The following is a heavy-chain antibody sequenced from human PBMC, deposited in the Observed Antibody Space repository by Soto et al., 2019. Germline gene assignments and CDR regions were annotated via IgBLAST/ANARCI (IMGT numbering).Heavy chain of an antibody. CDR1: DGSISTFGSY. D-gene: IGHD2-15*01. Sequence: SETLYLTCTVSDGSISTFGSYWSWIRQHPGKGLEWIGYIYYSGGTYYNPSLKSRVSISIDKSENQFSLKLSSVTAADTAVYYCARATGCSGGSCYPVNWFAPWGQGTLVTVSS. CDR2: IYYSGGT. CDR3: ARATGCSGGSCYPVNWFAP. V-gene: IGHV4-31*03. J-gene: IGHJ5*02.